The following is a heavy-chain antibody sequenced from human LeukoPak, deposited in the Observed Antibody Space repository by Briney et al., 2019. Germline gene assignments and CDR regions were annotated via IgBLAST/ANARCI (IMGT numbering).Heavy chain of an antibody. D-gene: IGHD3-3*01. J-gene: IGHJ5*01. CDR3: ERAGITIFGVVISGNWFDP. V-gene: IGHV4-34*01. CDR2: INHSGST. Sequence: SENLSLTCAVYGGSFSGYYWSWIRQPPGKGLEWIGEINHSGSTNYNPSLKSRVTISVDTSKNQFTLKLSLVTAADTAVYYCERAGITIFGVVISGNWFDPWGQGTMVTVSS. CDR1: GGSFSGYY.